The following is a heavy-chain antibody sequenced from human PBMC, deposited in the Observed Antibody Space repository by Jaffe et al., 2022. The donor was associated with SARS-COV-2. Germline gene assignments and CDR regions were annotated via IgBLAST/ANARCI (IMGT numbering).Heavy chain of an antibody. D-gene: IGHD3-22*01. CDR2: ISYDGSNK. V-gene: IGHV3-30*03. Sequence: QVQLVESGGGVVQPGRSLRLSCAASGFTFSSFDMHWVRQAPGKGLEWVALISYDGSNKYYADSVKGRFTISRDNSKNTLYLQMNSLRAEDTAVYYCATARGFSDSSGYYTLDYWGQGTLVTVSS. CDR1: GFTFSSFD. J-gene: IGHJ4*02. CDR3: ATARGFSDSSGYYTLDY.